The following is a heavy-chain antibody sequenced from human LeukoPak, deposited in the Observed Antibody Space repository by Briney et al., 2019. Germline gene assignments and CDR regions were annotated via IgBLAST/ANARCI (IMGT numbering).Heavy chain of an antibody. CDR3: ATDPWGNYRGFFDY. V-gene: IGHV3-23*01. D-gene: IGHD1-7*01. CDR1: GIPFSRYG. J-gene: IGHJ4*02. CDR2: ISGSGGDS. Sequence: GGSLRLSCVASGIPFSRYGMAWVRQAPGKGLEWVSIISGSGGDSYYADSVKGRFTISRDNSKNTLYLQMNSVRADDTAVYFCATDPWGNYRGFFDYWGQGTLITVSS.